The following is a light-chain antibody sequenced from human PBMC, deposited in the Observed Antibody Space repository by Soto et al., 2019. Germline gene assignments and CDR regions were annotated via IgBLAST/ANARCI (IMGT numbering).Light chain of an antibody. Sequence: VLTQSPATLSVSPGERATLSCRASQSVSSDLAWYHQKPGQAPRLLIYGASTRATGIPARFSGSGSGTEFTLTINSLQSEDFAVYYCQQYNNWPRTFGQGTKVDIK. CDR1: QSVSSD. CDR3: QQYNNWPRT. J-gene: IGKJ1*01. CDR2: GAS. V-gene: IGKV3-15*01.